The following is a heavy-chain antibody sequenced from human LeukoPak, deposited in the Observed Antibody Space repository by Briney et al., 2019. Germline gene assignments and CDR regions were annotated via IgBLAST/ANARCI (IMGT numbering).Heavy chain of an antibody. CDR2: ISYDGSNK. J-gene: IGHJ1*01. Sequence: GGSLRLSCAASGFTFSSYALHWVRQAPGKGLDWVAGISYDGSNKYYADSVKGRFTISRDNSKNTLYLQMNSLRAEDTAVYYCAKETPTTVTSPFQHWGQGTLVTVSS. V-gene: IGHV3-30*04. D-gene: IGHD4-17*01. CDR3: AKETPTTVTSPFQH. CDR1: GFTFSSYA.